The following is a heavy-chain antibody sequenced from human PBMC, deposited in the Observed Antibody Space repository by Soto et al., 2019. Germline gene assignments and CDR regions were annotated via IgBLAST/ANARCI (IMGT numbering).Heavy chain of an antibody. CDR2: INSDGSVS. CDR3: ARGDCVGGTCYSLAGSFYYYMDV. D-gene: IGHD2-15*01. Sequence: EVQLVESGGGLVQPGGSLRLSCAASGFTFSNYWMYWVRQAPGKGLVWVSRINSDGSVSSYADSVKGRLTISRDNVKNTLYLQMDGLRAEDTAVYYRARGDCVGGTCYSLAGSFYYYMDVWGKGTTVTVFS. J-gene: IGHJ6*03. V-gene: IGHV3-74*01. CDR1: GFTFSNYW.